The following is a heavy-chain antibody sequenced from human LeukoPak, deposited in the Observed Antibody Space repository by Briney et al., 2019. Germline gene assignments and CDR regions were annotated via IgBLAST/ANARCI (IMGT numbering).Heavy chain of an antibody. CDR2: ISYDGSNK. Sequence: PGRSLRLSCAASGFTFSSYGMHWVRQAPGKGLERVAVISYDGSNKYYADSVKGRFTISRDNSKNTLYLQMNSLRAEDTAVYYCAKVAGIRTTAVDYWGQGTLVTVSS. V-gene: IGHV3-30*18. D-gene: IGHD1-14*01. J-gene: IGHJ4*02. CDR3: AKVAGIRTTAVDY. CDR1: GFTFSSYG.